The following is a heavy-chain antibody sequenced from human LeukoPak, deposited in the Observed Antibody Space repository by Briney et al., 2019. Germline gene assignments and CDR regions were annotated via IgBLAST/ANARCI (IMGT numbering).Heavy chain of an antibody. CDR1: ALTFRSAW. J-gene: IGHJ4*02. V-gene: IGHV3-15*01. Sequence: GGSLRLSCAASALTFRSAWMSWVRQAPGKGLEWVGRIKSQGDGATTVHAAPVKGRFTISRDDSRNTLYLQMGSLKIEDTAVYCCATADYPPFEFWGQGTLVTVSS. CDR2: IKSQGDGATT. D-gene: IGHD4/OR15-4a*01. CDR3: ATADYPPFEF.